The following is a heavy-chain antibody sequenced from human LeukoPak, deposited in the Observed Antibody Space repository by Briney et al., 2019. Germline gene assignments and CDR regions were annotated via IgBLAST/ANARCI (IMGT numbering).Heavy chain of an antibody. V-gene: IGHV3-23*01. CDR3: ARDAFSGLIDY. CDR2: ISGSGGST. D-gene: IGHD6-19*01. CDR1: GFIVGVTS. Sequence: PGGSLRLSCAVSGFIVGVTSMSWVRQAPGKGLEWVSAISGSGGSTYYADSVKGRFTISRDNSKNTLYLQMNSLRAEDTAVYYCARDAFSGLIDYWGQGTLVTVSS. J-gene: IGHJ4*02.